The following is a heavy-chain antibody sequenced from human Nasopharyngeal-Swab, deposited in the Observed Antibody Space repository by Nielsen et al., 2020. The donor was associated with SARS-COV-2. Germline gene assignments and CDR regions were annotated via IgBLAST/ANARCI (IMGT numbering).Heavy chain of an antibody. CDR2: ISRGGESI. V-gene: IGHV3-11*04. J-gene: IGHJ4*02. Sequence: GESLKISCAVSGFIFSDYYMTWIRQVPGKGLEWVSFISRGGESIYYADSVKGRFTISRDNAKNSVYLQMNSLRAEDSAVYYCARGDDTTDYYEPFDSWGQGTLVTVSS. CDR1: GFIFSDYY. CDR3: ARGDDTTDYYEPFDS. D-gene: IGHD3-22*01.